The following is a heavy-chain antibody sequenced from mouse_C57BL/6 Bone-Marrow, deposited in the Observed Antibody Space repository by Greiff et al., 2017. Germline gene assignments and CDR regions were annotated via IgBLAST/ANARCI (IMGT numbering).Heavy chain of an antibody. V-gene: IGHV5-6*01. CDR2: ISSGGSYT. Sequence: EVKLVESGGDLVKPGGSLKLSCAASGFTFSSYGMSWVRQTPDKRLEWVATISSGGSYTYYPDSVKGRFTISRDNAKNTLYLRMSSLKSEDTARDYCARHRALYGSSYFDYWGQGTTLTVSS. CDR3: ARHRALYGSSYFDY. J-gene: IGHJ2*01. D-gene: IGHD1-1*01. CDR1: GFTFSSYG.